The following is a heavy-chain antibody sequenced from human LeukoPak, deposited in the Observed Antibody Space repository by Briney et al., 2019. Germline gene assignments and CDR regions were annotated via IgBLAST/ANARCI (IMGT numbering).Heavy chain of an antibody. V-gene: IGHV3-33*08. CDR2: IGDTGRAK. Sequence: GRSLRLSCAASGFTFSRHGMHWVRQAPGKGLEWVAVIGDTGRAKYYADSVEGRFTASRDNAKNTLYLQMNSLRAEDTAVYYWARGTSVNRGWYFELWGRCTLGTGAS. CDR1: GFTFSRHG. CDR3: ARGTSVNRGWYFEL. J-gene: IGHJ2*01. D-gene: IGHD7-27*01.